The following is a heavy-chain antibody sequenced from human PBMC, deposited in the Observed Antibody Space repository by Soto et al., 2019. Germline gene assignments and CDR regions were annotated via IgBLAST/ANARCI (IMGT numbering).Heavy chain of an antibody. CDR1: GFTFSSYS. Sequence: PGGSLRLSCAASGFTFSSYSMNWVRQAPGKGLEWVSSISSSSSYIYYADSVKGRFTISRDNAKNSLYLQMNSLRAEDTALYYCAIDGYCGSTSCPSNFDIWGQGTTVTVS. V-gene: IGHV3-21*04. CDR2: ISSSSSYI. CDR3: AIDGYCGSTSCPSNFDI. J-gene: IGHJ3*02. D-gene: IGHD2-2*03.